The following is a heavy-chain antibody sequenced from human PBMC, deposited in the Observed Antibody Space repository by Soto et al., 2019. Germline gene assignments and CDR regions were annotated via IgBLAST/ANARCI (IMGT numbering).Heavy chain of an antibody. CDR1: GFTFSSYG. V-gene: IGHV3-33*01. CDR3: ARSENPMKTLDY. Sequence: GGSLRLSCAASGFTFSSYGMHWVRQAPGKGLEWVAVIWYDGSNKYYADSVKGRFTISRDNSKNTLYLQMNSLRAEDTAVYYCARSENPMKTLDYWGQGTLVTVSS. J-gene: IGHJ4*02. CDR2: IWYDGSNK.